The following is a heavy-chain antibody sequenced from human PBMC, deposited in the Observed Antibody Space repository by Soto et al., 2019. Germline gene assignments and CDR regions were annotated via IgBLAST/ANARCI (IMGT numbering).Heavy chain of an antibody. D-gene: IGHD6-13*01. J-gene: IGHJ4*02. CDR2: IYPGDSDT. Sequence: VVSRKISCQCSGYSFTSYWIGWVRQMPGKGLEWMGIIYPGDSDTRYSPSFQGQVTISADKSISTAYLQWSSLKASDTAMYYCARHAASSSWTFDYWGQGTLVNVSS. CDR3: ARHAASSSWTFDY. CDR1: GYSFTSYW. V-gene: IGHV5-51*01.